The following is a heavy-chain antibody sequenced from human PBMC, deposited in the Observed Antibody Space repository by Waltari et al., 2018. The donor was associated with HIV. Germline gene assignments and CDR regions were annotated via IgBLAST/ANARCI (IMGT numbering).Heavy chain of an antibody. V-gene: IGHV4-61*02. CDR2: IYTSGST. CDR1: GGSISSGSYY. CDR3: ASAGIVGATDSRPEAVRWFDP. J-gene: IGHJ5*02. D-gene: IGHD1-26*01. Sequence: QVQLQESGPGLVKPSQTLSLTCTVSGGSISSGSYYWSCIPQPAGKGLEWIGRIYTSGSTNYNPSLKSRVTISVDTSKNQFSLKLSSVTAADTAVYYCASAGIVGATDSRPEAVRWFDPWGQGTLVTVSS.